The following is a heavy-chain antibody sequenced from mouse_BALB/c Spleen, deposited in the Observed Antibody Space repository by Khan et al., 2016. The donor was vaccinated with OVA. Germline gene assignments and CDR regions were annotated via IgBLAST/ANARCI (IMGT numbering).Heavy chain of an antibody. J-gene: IGHJ3*01. CDR3: ARDGYSPWFAY. CDR1: GFNIKDYY. D-gene: IGHD2-3*01. Sequence: VQLQQSGAELVRPGALIKLSCKASGFNIKDYYMHWVKQRPEQGLEWIGWIDPEDGNTIYDPKFQGKASIIADTSSNTAYLQLSSLTSEDTAVYYCARDGYSPWFAYWGQGTLVTVSA. V-gene: IGHV14-1*02. CDR2: IDPEDGNT.